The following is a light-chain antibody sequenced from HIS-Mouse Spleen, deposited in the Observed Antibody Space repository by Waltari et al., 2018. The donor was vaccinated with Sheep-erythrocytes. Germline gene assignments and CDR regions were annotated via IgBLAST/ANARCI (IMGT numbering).Light chain of an antibody. CDR1: QSLLHSNGYNY. Sequence: DIVMTQSPLSLPVTPGEPAPIPCSSSQSLLHSNGYNYLDWYLQKPGQSPQLLIYLGSNRASGVPDRFSGSGSGTDFTLKISRVEAEDVGVYYCMQALQTPLTFGGGTKVEIK. CDR3: MQALQTPLT. V-gene: IGKV2-28*01. CDR2: LGS. J-gene: IGKJ4*01.